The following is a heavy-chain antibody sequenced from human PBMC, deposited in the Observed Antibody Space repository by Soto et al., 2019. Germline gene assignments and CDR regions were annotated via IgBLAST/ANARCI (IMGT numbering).Heavy chain of an antibody. Sequence: PGGSLRLPCAASGFTFSSYAMSWVRQAPGKGLEWVSAISGSGGSTYYADSVKGRFTIARDNSNNTLYLQMNSLRAEDTAVYYCAKRDGDSRYDWALPNDYWGQGTLVTVFS. D-gene: IGHD5-12*01. CDR2: ISGSGGST. CDR3: AKRDGDSRYDWALPNDY. J-gene: IGHJ4*02. CDR1: GFTFSSYA. V-gene: IGHV3-23*01.